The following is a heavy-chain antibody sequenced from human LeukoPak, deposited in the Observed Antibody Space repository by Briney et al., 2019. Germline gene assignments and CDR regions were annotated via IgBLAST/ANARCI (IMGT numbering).Heavy chain of an antibody. CDR3: AKDSVVAAYDY. D-gene: IGHD2-15*01. J-gene: IGHJ4*02. CDR1: GGSISSSSYY. CDR2: ISGSGGST. Sequence: ETLSLTCTVSGGSISSSSYYWGWIRQAPGKGLEWVSAISGSGGSTYYADSVKGRFTISRDNSKNTLYLQMNSLRAEDTAVYYCAKDSVVAAYDYWGQGTLVTVSS. V-gene: IGHV3-23*01.